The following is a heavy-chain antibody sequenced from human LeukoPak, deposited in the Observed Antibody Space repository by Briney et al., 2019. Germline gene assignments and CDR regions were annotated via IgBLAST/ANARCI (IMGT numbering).Heavy chain of an antibody. V-gene: IGHV3-7*01. CDR3: ARDLAYSRLDY. CDR2: INPDGNKK. Sequence: GGSLTLSCAVSGLTFSSSWMDWVRQAPGKGLEWVASINPDGNKKYSADSVKGRFTISRDNAENSLYLQMNSLRVEDTAFYYCARDLAYSRLDYWGQGMLVTVSS. D-gene: IGHD5-18*01. CDR1: GLTFSSSW. J-gene: IGHJ4*02.